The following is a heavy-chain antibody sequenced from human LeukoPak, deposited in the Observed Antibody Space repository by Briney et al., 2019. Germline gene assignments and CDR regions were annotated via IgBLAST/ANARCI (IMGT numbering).Heavy chain of an antibody. J-gene: IGHJ5*02. CDR2: TKQDGSET. Sequence: GGSLRLSCAASGFNFNNYWMTWVRQAPGKGLEWVANTKQDGSETTYADSVRGRFTIFRDNAKNSLYLQMNSLRAEDTAVYYCARKAIAESHWFDPWGQGTLVTVSS. CDR1: GFNFNNYW. CDR3: ARKAIAESHWFDP. D-gene: IGHD6-13*01. V-gene: IGHV3-7*01.